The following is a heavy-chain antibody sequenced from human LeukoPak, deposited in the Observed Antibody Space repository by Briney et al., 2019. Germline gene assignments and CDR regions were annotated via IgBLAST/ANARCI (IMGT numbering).Heavy chain of an antibody. D-gene: IGHD7-27*01. V-gene: IGHV3-33*06. CDR2: IWYDGTNK. CDR1: GFTLSNCG. CDR3: AKSGRNWAYLEY. J-gene: IGHJ4*02. Sequence: PGGSLRLSCAVSGFTLSNCGMHWVRQTPGRGLEWVAVIWYDGTNKYYADSVRGRFTISRDSSKNTLYLQMNSLRAEDTAVYYCAKSGRNWAYLEYWGQGTLVTVSS.